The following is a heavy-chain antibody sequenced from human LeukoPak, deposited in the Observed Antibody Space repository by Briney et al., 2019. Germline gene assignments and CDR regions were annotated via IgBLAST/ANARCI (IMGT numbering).Heavy chain of an antibody. CDR1: GFTFSSYS. CDR2: ISSSSSTM. J-gene: IGHJ4*02. V-gene: IGHV3-48*04. D-gene: IGHD2-15*01. Sequence: GGSLRLSCAASGFTFSSYSMNWVRQAPGKGLEWVSYISSSSSTMYYADSVKGRFTISRDNAKNSLYLQMNSLRAEDTAVYYCARAHDAGYCSGGSCYSILAYWGQGTLVTVSS. CDR3: ARAHDAGYCSGGSCYSILAY.